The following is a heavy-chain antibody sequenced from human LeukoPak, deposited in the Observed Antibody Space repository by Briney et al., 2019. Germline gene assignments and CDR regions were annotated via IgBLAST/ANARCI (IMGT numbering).Heavy chain of an antibody. Sequence: GGSLRLSCVASGFRFDDHGMSWVRQAPGKGLEWVSGINWNGGSTGYGDSVKGRFTISRDNAKNSLYLQMNSLRAEDTALYYCAGGDRNGWYFDYWGQGIPVTVSS. CDR2: INWNGGST. J-gene: IGHJ4*02. D-gene: IGHD6-19*01. V-gene: IGHV3-20*04. CDR1: GFRFDDHG. CDR3: AGGDRNGWYFDY.